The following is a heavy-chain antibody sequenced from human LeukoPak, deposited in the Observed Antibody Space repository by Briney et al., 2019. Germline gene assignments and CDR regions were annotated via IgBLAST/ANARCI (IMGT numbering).Heavy chain of an antibody. V-gene: IGHV3-30-3*01. CDR3: ARDGGPVGATGYFDL. CDR1: GFTFSSYA. J-gene: IGHJ2*01. CDR2: ISYDGSNK. Sequence: GGSLRLSCAASGFTFSSYAMHWVRQAPGKGLEWVAVISYDGSNKYYADSVKGRFTISRDNSKNTLYLQMNSLRAEDTAVYYCARDGGPVGATGYFDLWGRGTLVTVSS. D-gene: IGHD1-26*01.